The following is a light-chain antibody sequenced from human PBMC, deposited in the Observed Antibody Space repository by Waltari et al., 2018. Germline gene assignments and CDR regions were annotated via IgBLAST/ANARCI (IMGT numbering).Light chain of an antibody. Sequence: QLVLTQSPSASASLGASVKLTCTLSSGHSDCAIAWHQQQPGKGPRYLMKLNSDGSHNKGDGIPDRFSGSSAGAGRYLTISSLQSEDEADYYCHAWRSGILVFAGGTKLTVL. J-gene: IGLJ2*01. CDR2: LNSDGSH. CDR1: SGHSDCA. V-gene: IGLV4-69*01. CDR3: HAWRSGILV.